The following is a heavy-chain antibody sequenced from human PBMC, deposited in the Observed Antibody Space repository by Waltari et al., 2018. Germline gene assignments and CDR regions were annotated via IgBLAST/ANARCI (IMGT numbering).Heavy chain of an antibody. V-gene: IGHV3-43*01. CDR3: AKGRSYYDSSGYH. Sequence: EVQLVESGGVVVQPGGSLRLSCAASGFTFDDYTMHWVRQAPGKGLEWVSLISWDGGSTYYADSMKGRFTISRDNSKNSLYLQMNSLRTEDTALYYCAKGRSYYDSSGYHWGQGTLVTVSS. D-gene: IGHD3-22*01. J-gene: IGHJ5*02. CDR1: GFTFDDYT. CDR2: ISWDGGST.